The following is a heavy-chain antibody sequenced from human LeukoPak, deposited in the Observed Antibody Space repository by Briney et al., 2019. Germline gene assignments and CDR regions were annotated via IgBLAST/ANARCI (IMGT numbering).Heavy chain of an antibody. V-gene: IGHV5-51*01. CDR1: GYSFTSYW. CDR3: ARRPFTYYDSSGYSAFDI. D-gene: IGHD3-22*01. J-gene: IGHJ3*02. CDR2: IYPGDSDT. Sequence: GESLKISCKGSGYSFTSYWIGWVRQMPGKGLEWMGIIYPGDSDTRYSPSFQGQVTISADKSISTAYLQRSSLKASDTAMYYCARRPFTYYDSSGYSAFDIWGQGTMVTVSS.